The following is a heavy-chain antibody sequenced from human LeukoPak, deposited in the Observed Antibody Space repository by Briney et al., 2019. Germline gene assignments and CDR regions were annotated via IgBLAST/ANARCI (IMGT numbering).Heavy chain of an antibody. CDR2: INPSGGST. D-gene: IGHD2-15*01. CDR3: ASSAIVVVVAARFDY. J-gene: IGHJ4*02. CDR1: GYTFTSYY. Sequence: ASVKVSCKASGYTFTSYYMHWVRQAPGQGLEWMGIINPSGGSTSYAQKFQGRVTMTRDTSTSTVYMELSSLRSEDTAVYYCASSAIVVVVAARFDYWGQGTLVTVSS. V-gene: IGHV1-46*01.